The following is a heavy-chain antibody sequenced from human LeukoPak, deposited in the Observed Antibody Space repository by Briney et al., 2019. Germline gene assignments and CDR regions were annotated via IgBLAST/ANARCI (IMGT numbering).Heavy chain of an antibody. V-gene: IGHV3-73*01. CDR2: IRSKANGYAT. Sequence: GGSLRLSCAASGFTFSGSAMHWVRQASGKGLEWVGRIRSKANGYATAYAASVKGRFTISRDDSKNTLYLQMNSLRAEDTAVFYCAKDPTHSRVWDDYDSTNLSCWGQGTLVTVSS. CDR1: GFTFSGSA. J-gene: IGHJ4*02. CDR3: AKDPTHSRVWDDYDSTNLSC. D-gene: IGHD3-22*01.